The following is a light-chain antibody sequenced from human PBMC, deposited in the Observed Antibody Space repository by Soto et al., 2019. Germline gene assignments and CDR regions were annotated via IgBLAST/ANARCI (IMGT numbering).Light chain of an antibody. Sequence: QSALTQPASVSGSPGQSITISCTGSSSDVGGYNYVSWYQQHPGKAPQVLIYEATKWPSGVSHRFSGSKSGSTASLTISGLQAEDEADYYCCAFAYSRVVFGGGTKLTVL. CDR2: EAT. CDR1: SSDVGGYNY. J-gene: IGLJ3*02. V-gene: IGLV2-23*01. CDR3: CAFAYSRVV.